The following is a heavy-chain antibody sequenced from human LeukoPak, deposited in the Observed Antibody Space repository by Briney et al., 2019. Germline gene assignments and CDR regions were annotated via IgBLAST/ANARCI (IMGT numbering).Heavy chain of an antibody. D-gene: IGHD3-3*01. V-gene: IGHV3-48*01. CDR3: ATNTPPYYDFWSGYYTVDYYYGMDV. CDR1: GFTFSSCS. Sequence: PGGSLRLSCAASGFTFSSCSMNWVRQAPGKGLEWVSYISSSSSTIYYADSVKGRFTISRDNAKNSLYLQMNSLRAEDTAVYYCATNTPPYYDFWSGYYTVDYYYGMDVWGQGTTVTVSS. J-gene: IGHJ6*02. CDR2: ISSSSSTI.